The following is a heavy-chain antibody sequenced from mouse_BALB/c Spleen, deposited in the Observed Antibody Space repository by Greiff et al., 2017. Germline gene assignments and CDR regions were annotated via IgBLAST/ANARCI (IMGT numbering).Heavy chain of an antibody. J-gene: IGHJ3*01. D-gene: IGHD1-1*01. CDR2: ISSGGSYT. CDR1: GFTFSSYA. Sequence: DVMLVESGGGLVKPGGSLKLSCAASGFTFSSYAMSWVRQSPEKRLEWVAEISSGGSYTYYPDTVTGRFTISRDNAKNTLYLEMSSLRSEDTAMYYCANYYGSSYEFAYWGQGTLVTVSA. V-gene: IGHV5-9-4*01. CDR3: ANYYGSSYEFAY.